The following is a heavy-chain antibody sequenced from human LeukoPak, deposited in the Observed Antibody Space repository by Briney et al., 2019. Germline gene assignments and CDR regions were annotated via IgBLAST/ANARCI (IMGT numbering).Heavy chain of an antibody. Sequence: GGSLRLSCAPSGFTFSSYGMHWVRQAPGKGLEWVSAISGSGGSTYYADSVKGRFTISRDNSKNTLYLQMNSLRAEDTAVYYCALGSEMDVWGKGTTVTVSS. CDR3: ALGSEMDV. J-gene: IGHJ6*04. D-gene: IGHD3-10*01. V-gene: IGHV3-23*01. CDR1: GFTFSSYG. CDR2: ISGSGGST.